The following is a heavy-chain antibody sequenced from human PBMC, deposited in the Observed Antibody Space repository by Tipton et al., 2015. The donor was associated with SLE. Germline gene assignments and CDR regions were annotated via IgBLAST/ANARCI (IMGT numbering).Heavy chain of an antibody. Sequence: TLSLTCSVSSVSIRSGSYYWSWIRQPAGKGLEWIGYTYISGRTNYNPSLKSRVTISVDTSKNQFSLKLNSVTAADTAVYYCARGRLALCTSISCSSEIWGLGTMVTVSS. CDR1: SVSIRSGSYY. CDR2: TYISGRT. V-gene: IGHV4-61*09. CDR3: ARGRLALCTSISCSSEI. J-gene: IGHJ3*02. D-gene: IGHD2-2*01.